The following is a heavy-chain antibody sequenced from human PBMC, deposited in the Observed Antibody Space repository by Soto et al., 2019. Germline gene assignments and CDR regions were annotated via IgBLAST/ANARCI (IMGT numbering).Heavy chain of an antibody. CDR2: IIPILGIA. V-gene: IGHV1-69*02. D-gene: IGHD5-18*01. Sequence: QVQLVQSGAAVKKPGSSVKVSCKASGGTFSSYTISWVRQAPGQGLEWMGRIIPILGIANYAQKFQGRVTITADKSTSKAYMELSSLRSEDTAVYYCARGSRGYSYGGIDYWGQGTLVTVSS. J-gene: IGHJ4*02. CDR1: GGTFSSYT. CDR3: ARGSRGYSYGGIDY.